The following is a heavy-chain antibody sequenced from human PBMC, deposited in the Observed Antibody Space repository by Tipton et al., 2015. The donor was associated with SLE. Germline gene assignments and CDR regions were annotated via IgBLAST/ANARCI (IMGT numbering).Heavy chain of an antibody. V-gene: IGHV4-34*01. J-gene: IGHJ6*02. CDR1: GGSISSSSSYY. Sequence: TLSLTCAVYGGSISSSSSYYWNWIRQPPGKGLEWIGEINHSGSTNYNPSLKSRVTISVDTSKNQFSLKLTSVTAADTAVYYCAGVATSYYYNGLDVWGQGTTVTVSS. CDR3: AGVATSYYYNGLDV. CDR2: INHSGST. D-gene: IGHD5-12*01.